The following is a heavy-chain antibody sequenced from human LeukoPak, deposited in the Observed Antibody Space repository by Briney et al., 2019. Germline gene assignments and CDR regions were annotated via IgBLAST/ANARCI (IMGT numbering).Heavy chain of an antibody. CDR2: ISWNSKNI. J-gene: IGHJ6*02. V-gene: IGHV3-9*01. CDR1: GFTFDDYA. D-gene: IGHD6-19*01. Sequence: GGSLRLSCAASGFTFDDYAMFWVRQAPGKGLEWVSGISWNSKNIGYAASVKGRFTISRDNAKNSLYLQMNSLRAEDTAFYYCARGNRDSSGFYYFYGMDVWGQGTTVTVSS. CDR3: ARGNRDSSGFYYFYGMDV.